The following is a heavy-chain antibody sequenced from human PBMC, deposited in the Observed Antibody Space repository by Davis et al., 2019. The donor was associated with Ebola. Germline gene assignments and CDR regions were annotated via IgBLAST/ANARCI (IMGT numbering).Heavy chain of an antibody. CDR1: GGSFSGYY. D-gene: IGHD3-16*01. Sequence: SETLSLTCAVYGGSFSGYYWSWIRQPPGKGLEWIGEIIHSRRTNYNPSLESRVTILVDTSNNQFSLNLLSVTAADSAVYYCARGARYVSGWFDYWGQGTLVTVSS. V-gene: IGHV4-34*01. CDR3: ARGARYVSGWFDY. J-gene: IGHJ5*01. CDR2: IIHSRRT.